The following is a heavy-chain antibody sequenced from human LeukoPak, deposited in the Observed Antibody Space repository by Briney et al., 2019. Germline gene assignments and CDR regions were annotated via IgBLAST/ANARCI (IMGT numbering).Heavy chain of an antibody. CDR3: AKKSPDSSGNPAYD. D-gene: IGHD4-23*01. V-gene: IGHV3-23*01. Sequence: PGGSLRLSCAGAGFTFSNYGMSWVRQAPGKGLEWVSVISRSGTETYHADSVRGRFTIPRDNAKNTLYLQMNSLRAEDTAVYYCAKKSPDSSGNPAYDWGQGTLVTVSS. CDR1: GFTFSNYG. CDR2: ISRSGTET. J-gene: IGHJ4*02.